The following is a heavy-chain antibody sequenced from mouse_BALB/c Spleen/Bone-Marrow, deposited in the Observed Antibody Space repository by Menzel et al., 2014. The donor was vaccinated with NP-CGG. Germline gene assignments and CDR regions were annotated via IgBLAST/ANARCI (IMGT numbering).Heavy chain of an antibody. CDR1: GYSFTGYY. J-gene: IGHJ3*01. CDR2: ISCYNGAT. V-gene: IGHV1S34*01. D-gene: IGHD2-4*01. Sequence: LVKTGASVKISCKASGYSFTGYYIHWVKQSHGKSLEWIGYISCYNGATSYNQKFKGKATFTVDTSSSTAYVQFNSLTSEDSAVYYCASPIYYDSWFAYWGQGTLSLSLQ. CDR3: ASPIYYDSWFAY.